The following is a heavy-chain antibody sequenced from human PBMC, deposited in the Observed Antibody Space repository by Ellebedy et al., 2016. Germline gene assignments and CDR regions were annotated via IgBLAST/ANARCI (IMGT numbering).Heavy chain of an antibody. V-gene: IGHV3-9*01. Sequence: GGSLRLXXAGSGFTFNDYALHWVRQAPGKDLEWVSGISWDSAVIGYGGSVKGRFTISKDSAKNYLYLQMNSLRPGDTAFYYCAKGTMDYFYHWGQGTLVTVSS. J-gene: IGHJ4*02. CDR2: ISWDSAVI. CDR1: GFTFNDYA. D-gene: IGHD4/OR15-4a*01. CDR3: AKGTMDYFYH.